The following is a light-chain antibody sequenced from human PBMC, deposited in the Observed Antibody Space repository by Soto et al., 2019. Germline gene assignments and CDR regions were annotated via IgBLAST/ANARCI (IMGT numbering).Light chain of an antibody. CDR2: GVS. V-gene: IGKV1-39*01. Sequence: DIQMTQSPSTLSASVGARVTITCRASQTICRSLSWYQHKPGTAPKVLIYGVSSLQAGVPSRFSGSGSGTDFTLTISSLQPEDFATYYCQQTITSLFTFGPGTRVDVK. J-gene: IGKJ3*01. CDR3: QQTITSLFT. CDR1: QTICRS.